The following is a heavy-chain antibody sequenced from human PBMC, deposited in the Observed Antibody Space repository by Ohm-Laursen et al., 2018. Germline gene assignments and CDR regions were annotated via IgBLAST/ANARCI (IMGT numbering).Heavy chain of an antibody. V-gene: IGHV1-2*02. D-gene: IGHD2-8*01. CDR3: ARDGEGGYCTTTPCFHKEVFDV. Sequence: ASVKVSCKASGYTFTGYYMHWVRQAPGQRLEWMGWINGNSGITNYGQRFQGRVTMTKDTSISTAYMELSRMTSDDTAVYYCARDGEGGYCTTTPCFHKEVFDVWGQGTMVTASS. CDR2: INGNSGIT. CDR1: GYTFTGYY. J-gene: IGHJ3*01.